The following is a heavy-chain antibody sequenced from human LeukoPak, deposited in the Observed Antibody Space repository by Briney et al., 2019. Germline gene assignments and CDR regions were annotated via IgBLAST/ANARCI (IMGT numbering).Heavy chain of an antibody. D-gene: IGHD2-21*02. CDR1: GGSISSGRYY. J-gene: IGHJ6*03. Sequence: PSQTLSLTCTVSGGSISSGRYYWTRIRQPAGKGLEWIGRLYTNDNTNYNPSLESRVSISVDTSKSQFYLQLTSVTAADTAVYFCARGVVTDDYYMDVWGKGTTVIVSS. CDR3: ARGVVTDDYYMDV. V-gene: IGHV4-61*02. CDR2: LYTNDNT.